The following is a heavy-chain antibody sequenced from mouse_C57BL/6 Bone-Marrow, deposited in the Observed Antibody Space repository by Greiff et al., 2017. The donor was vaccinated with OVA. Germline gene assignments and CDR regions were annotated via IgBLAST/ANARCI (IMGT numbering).Heavy chain of an antibody. CDR2: IDPETGGT. J-gene: IGHJ4*01. V-gene: IGHV1-15*01. CDR3: TRGYSNYYAMDY. CDR1: GYTFTDYE. D-gene: IGHD2-5*01. Sequence: VQGVESGAELVRPGASVTLSCKASGYTFTDYEMHWVKQTPVHGLEWIGAIDPETGGTAYNQKFKGKAILTADKSSSTAYMELRSLTSVDSAVYYCTRGYSNYYAMDYWGQGTSVTVSS.